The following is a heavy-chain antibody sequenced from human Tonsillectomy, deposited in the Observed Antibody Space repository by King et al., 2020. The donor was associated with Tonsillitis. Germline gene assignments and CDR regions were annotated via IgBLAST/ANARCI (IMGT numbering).Heavy chain of an antibody. V-gene: IGHV1-2*02. CDR2: INPNSGGA. Sequence: VQLVESGAEVKKPGASVRVSCKASGYTFNGYYMHWVRQAPGQGLEWMGWINPNSGGANFAQKFQGRVTMTRDTSISTAYMELSRLRSDDTAVYYCARAITAAGPFKGFDIWGQGTMVTVSS. D-gene: IGHD6-13*01. J-gene: IGHJ3*02. CDR3: ARAITAAGPFKGFDI. CDR1: GYTFNGYY.